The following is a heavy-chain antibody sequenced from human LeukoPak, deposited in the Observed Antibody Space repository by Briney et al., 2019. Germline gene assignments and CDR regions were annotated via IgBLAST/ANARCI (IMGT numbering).Heavy chain of an antibody. CDR2: INTNTGNP. CDR3: ARAYQPLGGLSLPDY. V-gene: IGHV7-4-1*02. J-gene: IGHJ4*02. Sequence: ASVKVSCKASGYTFTSYTMNWVRQAPGQGLEGMGWINTNTGNPTYAQGFTGRFVFSLDTSLSTAYLLISSLKAEDTAVYYCARAYQPLGGLSLPDYWGQGTLVTVSS. CDR1: GYTFTSYT. D-gene: IGHD3-16*02.